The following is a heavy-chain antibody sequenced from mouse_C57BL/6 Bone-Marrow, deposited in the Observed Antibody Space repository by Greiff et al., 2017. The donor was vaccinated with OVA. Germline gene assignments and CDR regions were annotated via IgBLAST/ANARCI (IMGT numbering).Heavy chain of an antibody. CDR1: GYTFTDYY. CDR3: AREGYSNYEYFDV. V-gene: IGHV1-26*01. D-gene: IGHD2-5*01. CDR2: INPNNGGT. J-gene: IGHJ1*03. Sequence: EVQLQQSGPELVKPGASVKISCKASGYTFTDYYMNWVKQSHGKSLEWIGDINPNNGGTSYNQKFKGKATLTVDKSSSTAYMELRSLTSEDSAVYYCAREGYSNYEYFDVWGTGTTVTVSS.